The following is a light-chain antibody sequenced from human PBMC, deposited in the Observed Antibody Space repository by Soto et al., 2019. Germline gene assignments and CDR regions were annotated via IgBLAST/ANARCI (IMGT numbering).Light chain of an antibody. V-gene: IGKV3-20*01. CDR2: GAS. CDR1: QSVSSSY. Sequence: EIVLTQSPGTLSLSPGERATLSCRASQSVSSSYLAWYQQNPGQAPRLLIYGASVRATGIPDRFSGSGSGTDFTLTVSRLEPEDFAVYFCQQYVSSPYTFGQGIKLEI. J-gene: IGKJ2*01. CDR3: QQYVSSPYT.